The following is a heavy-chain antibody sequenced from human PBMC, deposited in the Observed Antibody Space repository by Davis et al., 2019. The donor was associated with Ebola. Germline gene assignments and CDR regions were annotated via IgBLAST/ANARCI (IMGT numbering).Heavy chain of an antibody. Sequence: GESLKISCAASGFTVSSNYMSWVRQAPGKGLEWVSVIYSGGSTYYADSVKGRFTISRDNSKNTLYLQMNSLRAEDMAVYYCAVADIFSGPNWGQGTLVTVSS. CDR2: IYSGGST. D-gene: IGHD3-9*01. CDR3: AVADIFSGPN. CDR1: GFTVSSNY. V-gene: IGHV3-66*01. J-gene: IGHJ4*02.